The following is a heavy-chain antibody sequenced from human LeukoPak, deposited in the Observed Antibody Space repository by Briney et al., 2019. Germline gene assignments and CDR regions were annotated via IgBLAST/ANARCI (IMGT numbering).Heavy chain of an antibody. V-gene: IGHV4-59*01. CDR2: IYYSGST. J-gene: IGHJ6*02. D-gene: IGHD3-10*01. Sequence: SGTLSLTCTASGDSISDYYWSWIRQPPGKGLEWFGCIYYSGSTNYNPSLKSRVTISVDTSKNQFSLKLSSVTAADTAVYYCARRNYDSGMDVWGQGTTVTVSS. CDR3: ARRNYDSGMDV. CDR1: GDSISDYY.